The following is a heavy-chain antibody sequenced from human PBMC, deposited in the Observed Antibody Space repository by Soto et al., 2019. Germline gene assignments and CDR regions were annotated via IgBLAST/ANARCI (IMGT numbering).Heavy chain of an antibody. CDR2: IYPGDSDT. J-gene: IGHJ6*02. Sequence: GESLKISCKGSGYSFTSYWIGWVRQMPGKGLEWMVIIYPGDSDTRYSPSFQGQVTISADKSISTAYLQWSSLKASDTAMYYCARNLGGDYYYYYGMDVWGQGTTVTVSS. D-gene: IGHD4-17*01. V-gene: IGHV5-51*01. CDR1: GYSFTSYW. CDR3: ARNLGGDYYYYYGMDV.